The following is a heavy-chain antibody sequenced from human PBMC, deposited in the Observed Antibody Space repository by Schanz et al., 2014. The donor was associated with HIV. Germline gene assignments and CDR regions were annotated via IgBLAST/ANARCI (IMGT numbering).Heavy chain of an antibody. Sequence: DVQLLDSGGGLVQPGGSLRLSCIASGFTFSSYAMSWVRQAPGKGLEWVSTISGSGGSPYYADSVKGRFTISRDNSKNTLYLQMNSLRAEDTAVYYCAKGLTIWLQPPFDYWGQGTLVTVSS. CDR3: AKGLTIWLQPPFDY. CDR2: ISGSGGSP. CDR1: GFTFSSYA. D-gene: IGHD5-12*01. V-gene: IGHV3-23*01. J-gene: IGHJ4*02.